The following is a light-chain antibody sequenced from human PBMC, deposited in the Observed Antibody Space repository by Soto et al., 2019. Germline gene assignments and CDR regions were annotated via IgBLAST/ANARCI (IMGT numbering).Light chain of an antibody. CDR2: EDY. Sequence: QSFLTQPASVSGSPVQSITIACTGINTDVENYNFVYWYQQHPGKAPKLMIYEDYKRPSGVSNRFYGSKSGNTASLTIYGLQNEDEDDYYCCPYTGSSXLYVVGTGTKVXV. V-gene: IGLV2-14*02. CDR1: NTDVENYNF. CDR3: CPYTGSSXLYV. J-gene: IGLJ1*01.